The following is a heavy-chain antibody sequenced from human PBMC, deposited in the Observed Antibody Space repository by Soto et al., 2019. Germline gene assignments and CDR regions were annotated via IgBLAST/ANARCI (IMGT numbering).Heavy chain of an antibody. V-gene: IGHV1-18*04. J-gene: IGHJ3*02. CDR3: AIVRGYCSSTSCEIDAFDI. CDR2: ISAYNGNT. CDR1: GYTFTSYG. D-gene: IGHD2-2*01. Sequence: ASVKVSCKASGYTFTSYGISWVRQAPGQGLEWMGWISAYNGNTNYAQKLQGRVTMTTDTSTSTAYMELRSLRSDETAVYYCAIVRGYCSSTSCEIDAFDIWGQGTMVTVSS.